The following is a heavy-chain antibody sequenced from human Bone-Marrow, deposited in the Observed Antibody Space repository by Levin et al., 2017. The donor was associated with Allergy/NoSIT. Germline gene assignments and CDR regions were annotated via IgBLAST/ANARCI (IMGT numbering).Heavy chain of an antibody. Sequence: PGGSLRLSCAASGFTFDDYAMHWVRQAPGKGLEWVSVISWNSGTIHYADSVKGRFTISRDDVKNSLYLEMNSLRVEDTAFYYCSKGVSRGSSTPPNFWGQGALVTVSS. D-gene: IGHD2-15*01. CDR1: GFTFDDYA. V-gene: IGHV3-9*01. CDR3: SKGVSRGSSTPPNF. CDR2: ISWNSGTI. J-gene: IGHJ4*02.